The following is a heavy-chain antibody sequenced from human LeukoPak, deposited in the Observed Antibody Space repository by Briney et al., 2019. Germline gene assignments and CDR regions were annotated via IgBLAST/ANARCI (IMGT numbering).Heavy chain of an antibody. CDR2: IKEDGKVQ. V-gene: IGHV3-7*01. CDR1: GFIFGDYW. CDR3: ARSWWVTAIFGPHAFDI. Sequence: GGSLRLSCAGSGFIFGDYWMSWIRQSPGKGLEWLANIKEDGKVQFSVDSVKGRFTISRDNAKNSLFLQMNGLRVEDTAVYYCARSWWVTAIFGPHAFDIWGQGTMVTVSS. J-gene: IGHJ3*02. D-gene: IGHD2-21*02.